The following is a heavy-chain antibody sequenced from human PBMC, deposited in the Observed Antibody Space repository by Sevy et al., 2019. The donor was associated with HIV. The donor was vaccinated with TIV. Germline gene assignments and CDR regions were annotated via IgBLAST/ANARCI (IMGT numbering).Heavy chain of an antibody. J-gene: IGHJ3*01. CDR2: VSYDGSTK. Sequence: GSLRLSCAASGFIFSNYGLHWVRQAPGKGLEWVAVVSYDGSTKYYTGSVRGRFSVSRDNSKNMVYLQMNSLRVEDTAVDYYAKGSKATGSAFDLWGQGTMVTVSS. CDR1: GFIFSNYG. V-gene: IGHV3-30*18. D-gene: IGHD1-1*01. CDR3: AKGSKATGSAFDL.